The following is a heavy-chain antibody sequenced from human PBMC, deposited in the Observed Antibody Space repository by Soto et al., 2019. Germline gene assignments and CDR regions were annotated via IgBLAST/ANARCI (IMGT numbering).Heavy chain of an antibody. D-gene: IGHD2-15*01. CDR2: IWHDGSQK. V-gene: IGHV3-33*06. CDR1: GFTFKKYG. Sequence: PGGSLRLSCAASGFTFKKYGIHWVRQAPGKGLEWVAVIWHDGSQKYYADSLKDRLTISRDNSKRVVYLQLKSLRVEDTATYYCAKDGDRTYCSDGNCAFLDSWGQGALVTVSS. CDR3: AKDGDRTYCSDGNCAFLDS. J-gene: IGHJ4*02.